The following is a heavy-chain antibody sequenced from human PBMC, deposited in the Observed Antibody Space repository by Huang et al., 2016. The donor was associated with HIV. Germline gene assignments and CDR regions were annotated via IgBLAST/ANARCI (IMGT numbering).Heavy chain of an antibody. CDR2: VNPRGGGA. J-gene: IGHJ5*01. V-gene: IGHV1-46*03. Sequence: QVQLVQSGAEVKKPGASVTISCKASGFSILIYYIHWVRQAPGQGLEWMGIVNPRGGGADYAQKFKGRVTMTRDTSTRTLYMELSSRRSEDTAVYYCAREGITPSGTEVSGFDFWGQGTPVSVSS. CDR1: GFSILIYY. D-gene: IGHD6-13*01. CDR3: AREGITPSGTEVSGFDF.